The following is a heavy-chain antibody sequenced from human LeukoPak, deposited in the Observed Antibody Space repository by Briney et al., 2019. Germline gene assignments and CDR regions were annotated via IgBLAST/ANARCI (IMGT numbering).Heavy chain of an antibody. D-gene: IGHD4-17*01. V-gene: IGHV4-59*01. J-gene: IGHJ4*02. CDR3: ARFSGYGDYAN. CDR1: GGSISGYY. Sequence: SETLSLTCTVSGGSISGYYWSWIRQPPGKGLEYIGYIYYGGTTNYNPSLKSRVTISLDTSKNQFSLKLNSVTAADTAVYYCARFSGYGDYANWGQGTLVTVSS. CDR2: IYYGGTT.